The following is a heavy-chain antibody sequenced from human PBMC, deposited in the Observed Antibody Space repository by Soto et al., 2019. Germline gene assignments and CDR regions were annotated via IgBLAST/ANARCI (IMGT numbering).Heavy chain of an antibody. CDR3: ARQSPDIVASYLISGDYGMDV. CDR1: GYSFTSYW. D-gene: IGHD5-12*01. J-gene: IGHJ6*02. CDR2: IYPGDSDT. Sequence: GESLKISCKGSGYSFTSYWIGWVRQMPGKGLEWMGIIYPGDSDTRYSPSFQGQVTISADKSISTAYLQWSSLKASDTAMYYCARQSPDIVASYLISGDYGMDVWGQGTTVTVSS. V-gene: IGHV5-51*01.